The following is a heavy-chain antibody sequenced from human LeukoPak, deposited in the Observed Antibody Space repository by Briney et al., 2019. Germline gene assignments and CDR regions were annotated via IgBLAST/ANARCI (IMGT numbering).Heavy chain of an antibody. D-gene: IGHD6-6*01. CDR1: GFTFSSYS. J-gene: IGHJ6*02. CDR2: ISSSSSYI. CDR3: AKGSSFSYYYGMDV. Sequence: GGSLRLSCAASGFTFSSYSMNWVRQAPGKGLEWVSSISSSSSYIYYADSVKGRFTISRDNSKNTLYLQMNSLSADDTAVYYCAKGSSFSYYYGMDVWGQGTTVTVSS. V-gene: IGHV3-21*04.